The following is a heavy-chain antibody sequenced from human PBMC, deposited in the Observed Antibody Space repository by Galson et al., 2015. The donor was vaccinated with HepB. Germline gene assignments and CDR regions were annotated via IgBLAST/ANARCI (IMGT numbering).Heavy chain of an antibody. CDR2: IWKDGNNK. D-gene: IGHD6-13*01. Sequence: SLRLSCAASGFAFGNYGMHWVRQAPGKGLEWMALIWKDGNNKHYADSLKGRFRISRDNAQNTLFLEADSLRAEDTAVYYCAREDATITVAALEYWGQGVLVTVSS. V-gene: IGHV3-33*01. J-gene: IGHJ4*02. CDR1: GFAFGNYG. CDR3: AREDATITVAALEY.